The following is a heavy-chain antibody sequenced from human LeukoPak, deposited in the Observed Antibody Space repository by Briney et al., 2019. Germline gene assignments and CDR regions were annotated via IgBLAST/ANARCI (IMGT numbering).Heavy chain of an antibody. CDR1: GGSISSSSYY. V-gene: IGHV4-39*01. Sequence: PSETLSLTCTVSGGSISSSSYYWGWIRQPPGKGLEWIGSIYYSGSPYYNPSLKSRVTISVDTSKKQFSLKLSSVTAADTAVYYCARMMIRGGAIDYWGQGTLVTVSS. CDR3: ARMMIRGGAIDY. CDR2: IYYSGSP. J-gene: IGHJ4*02. D-gene: IGHD3-16*01.